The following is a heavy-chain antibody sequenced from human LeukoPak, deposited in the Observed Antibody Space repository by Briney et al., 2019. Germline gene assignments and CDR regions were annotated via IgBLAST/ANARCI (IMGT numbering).Heavy chain of an antibody. CDR3: ARDRAYCSGGSCPPDDYFDY. Sequence: PSETLSLTCTVSGGSISSYYWSWIRQPAGKGLEWIERIYTSGSTNYNPSLKSRVTMSVDTSKNQFSLKLSSVTAADTAVYYCARDRAYCSGGSCPPDDYFDYWGQGTLVTVSS. CDR1: GGSISSYY. D-gene: IGHD2-15*01. V-gene: IGHV4-4*07. CDR2: IYTSGST. J-gene: IGHJ4*02.